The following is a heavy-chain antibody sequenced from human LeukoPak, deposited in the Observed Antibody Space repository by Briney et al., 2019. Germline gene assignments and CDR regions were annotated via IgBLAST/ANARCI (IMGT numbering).Heavy chain of an antibody. CDR3: ARQGRISMIVVLIEDAFDI. J-gene: IGHJ3*02. V-gene: IGHV4-34*01. CDR1: GGSFSGYY. CDR2: IYYSGST. D-gene: IGHD3-22*01. Sequence: PSETLSLTCAVYGGSFSGYYWSWIRQPPGKGLEWIGSIYYSGSTYYNPSLKSRVTISVDTSKNQFSLKLSSVTAADTAVYYCARQGRISMIVVLIEDAFDIWGQGTMVTVSS.